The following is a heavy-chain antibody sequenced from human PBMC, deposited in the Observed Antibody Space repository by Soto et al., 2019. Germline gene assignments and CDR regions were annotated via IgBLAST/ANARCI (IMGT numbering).Heavy chain of an antibody. V-gene: IGHV1-69*08. CDR2: IIPILGIA. Sequence: QVQLVQSGAEVKKPGSSVKVSCKASGGTFSSYTISWVRQAPGQGLEWMGRIIPILGIANYAQKFQGRVTITEDKSTRTAYMEQSSLRSEDTAVYYCVREGVVDIVNFDYWGQGTLVTVSS. CDR3: VREGVVDIVNFDY. J-gene: IGHJ4*02. CDR1: GGTFSSYT. D-gene: IGHD5-12*01.